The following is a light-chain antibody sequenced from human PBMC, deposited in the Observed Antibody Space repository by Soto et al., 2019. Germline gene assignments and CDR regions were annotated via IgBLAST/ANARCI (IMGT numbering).Light chain of an antibody. V-gene: IGKV3-11*01. CDR1: QSVSSN. CDR2: GAS. Sequence: EIVMTQSPATLSVSPGERATLSCRASQSVSSNLAWYQQKPGQAPRLLIYGASNRATGIPARFSGSGSGTDFTVTISSLEPEDFAVYYCQQRSNWPWTFGQGAKVDIK. J-gene: IGKJ1*01. CDR3: QQRSNWPWT.